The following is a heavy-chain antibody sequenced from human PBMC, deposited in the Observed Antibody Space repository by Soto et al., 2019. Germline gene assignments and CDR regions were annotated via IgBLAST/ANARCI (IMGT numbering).Heavy chain of an antibody. Sequence: QITFKESGPTLVKPTQTLTLTCTVSGFSVSARGVGVGWIRQPPGKALEWLGIIYWNDDKRYSPSLKSRLTIIKDTSKNQVVLTLTNMDPVDTGTYYCAHSPWGAAPDYWGQGTPVTVSS. J-gene: IGHJ4*02. CDR3: AHSPWGAAPDY. CDR1: GFSVSARGVG. CDR2: IYWNDDK. V-gene: IGHV2-5*01. D-gene: IGHD3-16*01.